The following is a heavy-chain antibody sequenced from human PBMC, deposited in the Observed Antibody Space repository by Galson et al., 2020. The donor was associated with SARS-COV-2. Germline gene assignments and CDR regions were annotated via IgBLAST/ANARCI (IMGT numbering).Heavy chain of an antibody. J-gene: IGHJ4*02. V-gene: IGHV3-49*04. CDR3: IRGGGENS. Sequence: PGGSLRLSFTASGFTFGDYGMNWVRQAPGKGLEWVGLIRSKAYGGTAEYAAPVKGRFTISRDDSKSIAYLQMNTLKTEDTGVYYCIRGGGENSWGQGTLVTVSS. CDR1: GFTFGDYG. CDR2: IRSKAYGGTA. D-gene: IGHD2-21*01.